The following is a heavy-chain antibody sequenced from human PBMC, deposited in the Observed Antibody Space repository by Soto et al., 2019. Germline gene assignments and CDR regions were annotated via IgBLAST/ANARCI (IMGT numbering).Heavy chain of an antibody. V-gene: IGHV4-4*02. CDR1: SGSIDNVYW. D-gene: IGHD6-13*01. CDR3: ARGGYSSSWYLTYFDP. CDR2: TSHDGVT. Sequence: PSETLSLTCAVSSGSIDNVYWWSWVRQSPGKGLEWIGETSHDGVTNYNPSLKSRVTISEDTSKNQFSLKLSSVTAADTAVYYCARGGYSSSWYLTYFDPWGQGTLVTVSS. J-gene: IGHJ5*02.